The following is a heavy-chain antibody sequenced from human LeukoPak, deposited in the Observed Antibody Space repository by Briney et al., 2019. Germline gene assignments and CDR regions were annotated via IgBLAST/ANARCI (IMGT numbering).Heavy chain of an antibody. CDR1: GGSISSGGYN. D-gene: IGHD6-6*01. Sequence: TLSLTCTVSGGSISSGGYNWIRIRQPPGKGLEWTGYIYYSGSTYYNPSLKSRVTISVDTSKNQFSLKLSSVTAADTAVYYCARVLGSSCHLDYWGQGTLVTVSS. CDR2: IYYSGST. V-gene: IGHV4-30-4*08. CDR3: ARVLGSSCHLDY. J-gene: IGHJ4*02.